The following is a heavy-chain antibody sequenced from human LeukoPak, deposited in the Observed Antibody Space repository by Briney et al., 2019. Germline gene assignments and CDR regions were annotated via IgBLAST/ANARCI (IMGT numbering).Heavy chain of an antibody. V-gene: IGHV4-31*03. D-gene: IGHD3-3*01. CDR1: GGSISSGGYY. CDR2: IYYSGST. Sequence: PSETLSLTCTVSGGSISSGGYYWSWIRQHPGKGLEWIGYIYYSGSTYYNPSLKSRVTISVDTSKNQFSLKLSSVTAADTAVYYCAGDRSHWRFDAFDIWGQGTMVTVSS. CDR3: AGDRSHWRFDAFDI. J-gene: IGHJ3*02.